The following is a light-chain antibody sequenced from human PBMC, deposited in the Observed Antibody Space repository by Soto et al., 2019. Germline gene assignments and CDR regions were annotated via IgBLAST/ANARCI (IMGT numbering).Light chain of an antibody. J-gene: IGKJ1*01. Sequence: DIQMTQSPSSVSASVGDRITITCRASQDIGGRSAWFQQKPGKAPQYLIQAASILQSGVPSRFSGSGSGTEFILTINNLQPEDFASYFCLQVYSFPRTFGLGTKVKI. CDR2: AAS. CDR3: LQVYSFPRT. V-gene: IGKV1-12*01. CDR1: QDIGGR.